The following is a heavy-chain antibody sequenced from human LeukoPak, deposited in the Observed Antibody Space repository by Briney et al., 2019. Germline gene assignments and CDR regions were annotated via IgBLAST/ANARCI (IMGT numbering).Heavy chain of an antibody. CDR3: AKDLSTDAFDI. CDR1: GFTFSSYG. J-gene: IGHJ3*02. D-gene: IGHD2/OR15-2a*01. Sequence: GGSLRLSCAASGFTFSSYGMHWVRQAPGKGLEWVAVISYDGSNKYYADSVKGRFTISRDNSKNTLYLQMNSLRAEDTAVYYCAKDLSTDAFDIWGRGTMVTVSS. CDR2: ISYDGSNK. V-gene: IGHV3-30*18.